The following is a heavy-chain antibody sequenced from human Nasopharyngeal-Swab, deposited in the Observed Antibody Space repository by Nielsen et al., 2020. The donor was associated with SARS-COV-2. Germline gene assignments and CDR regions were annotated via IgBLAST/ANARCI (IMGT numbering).Heavy chain of an antibody. CDR1: GGTFSSYA. Sequence: SVKVSCKASGGTFSSYAISWVRQAPGQGLEWMGGIIPIFGTANYAQKFQGRVTITADESTSAAYMELSSLRSEDTAVYYCAKHQYSSSSNWFDPWGQGTLVTVSS. CDR3: AKHQYSSSSNWFDP. D-gene: IGHD6-6*01. J-gene: IGHJ5*02. V-gene: IGHV1-69*13. CDR2: IIPIFGTA.